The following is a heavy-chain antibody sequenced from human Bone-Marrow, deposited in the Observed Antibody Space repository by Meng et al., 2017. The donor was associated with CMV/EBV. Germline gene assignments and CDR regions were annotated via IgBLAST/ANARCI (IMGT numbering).Heavy chain of an antibody. CDR3: AKDPPEGPRPPYCSSTSCYPDY. D-gene: IGHD2-2*01. CDR2: IRYEGGNK. Sequence: GGSLRLSCAASGFTFSSYGMHWVRQAPGKGLEWVAFIRYEGGNKYYADSVKGRFTISRDNSKNTLYLQMNSLRAEDTAVYYWAKDPPEGPRPPYCSSTSCYPDYWGQGTLVTVSS. CDR1: GFTFSSYG. V-gene: IGHV3-30*02. J-gene: IGHJ4*02.